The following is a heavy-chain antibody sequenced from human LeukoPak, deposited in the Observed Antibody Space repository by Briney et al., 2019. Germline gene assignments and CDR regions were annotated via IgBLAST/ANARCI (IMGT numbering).Heavy chain of an antibody. D-gene: IGHD2-2*01. Sequence: SETLSLTCTVSGGSISSYHWSWIRQPPGKGLEWIGSIYDRGSTYYNPSLKSRVTISVDTSKNQFSLKLSSVTAADTAVYYCARDRYCSSTSCYGSYFDYWGQGTLVTVSS. CDR3: ARDRYCSSTSCYGSYFDY. V-gene: IGHV4-59*12. CDR1: GGSISSYH. CDR2: IYDRGST. J-gene: IGHJ4*02.